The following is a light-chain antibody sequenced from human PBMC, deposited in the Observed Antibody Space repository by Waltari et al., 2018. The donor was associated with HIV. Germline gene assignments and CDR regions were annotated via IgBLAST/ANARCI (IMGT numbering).Light chain of an antibody. CDR1: QNIDRN. V-gene: IGKV3-15*01. J-gene: IGKJ2*01. CDR3: QQYNDWPYT. Sequence: VMTQSPATLSLSPGDGATLSCRASQNIDRNLAWYQQKPGQSPRLLIYGTYTRATGIPAKFSGSGSGTEFTLTVSSLQSEDFALYYCQQYNDWPYTFGQGTKLDMK. CDR2: GTY.